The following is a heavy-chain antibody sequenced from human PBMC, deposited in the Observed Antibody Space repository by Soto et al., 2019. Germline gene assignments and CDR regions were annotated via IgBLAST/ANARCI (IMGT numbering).Heavy chain of an antibody. CDR2: IIPIFGTA. V-gene: IGHV1-69*13. J-gene: IGHJ3*02. D-gene: IGHD3-10*01. CDR3: AREGEDGDSDAFDI. Sequence: GASVKVSCKASGGTFSSYAISWVRQAPGQGLEWMGGIIPIFGTANYAQKFQGRVTITADESTSTVYMELSSLRSEDTAVYYCAREGEDGDSDAFDIWGQGTMVTVSS. CDR1: GGTFSSYA.